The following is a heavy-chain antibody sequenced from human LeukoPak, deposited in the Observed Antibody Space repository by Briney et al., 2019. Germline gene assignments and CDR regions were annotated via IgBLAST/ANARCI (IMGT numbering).Heavy chain of an antibody. Sequence: SVKVSCKASGGTFSSYAISWVRQAPGQGLEWMGGIIPIFGTANYAQKFQGRVTITTDESTSTAYMELSSLRSEDTAVYYCSRASSGYYYFDYWGQGTLVTVSS. D-gene: IGHD3-22*01. CDR2: IIPIFGTA. CDR3: SRASSGYYYFDY. CDR1: GGTFSSYA. V-gene: IGHV1-69*05. J-gene: IGHJ4*02.